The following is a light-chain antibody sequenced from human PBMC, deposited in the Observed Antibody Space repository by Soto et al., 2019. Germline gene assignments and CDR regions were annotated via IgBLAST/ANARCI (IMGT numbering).Light chain of an antibody. V-gene: IGKV3-20*01. CDR2: CAS. Sequence: EIVLTQSPGTLSLSPGERATLSCRASQSVSSSDLAWYQQKPGQAPRLLIYCASSRATGIPDRFSGSGSGTDFTLTISRLEPEDFAVYYCQQYGSSPGTFGQGTQVEIK. CDR1: QSVSSSD. J-gene: IGKJ1*01. CDR3: QQYGSSPGT.